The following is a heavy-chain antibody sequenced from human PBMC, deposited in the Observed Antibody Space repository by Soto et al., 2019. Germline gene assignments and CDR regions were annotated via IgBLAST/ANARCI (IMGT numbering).Heavy chain of an antibody. CDR3: ARGGVSTRTFDY. CDR2: IYPSDSDT. Sequence: GESLKISCKGSGYNFAGYWIAWVRQMPGKGLELMGIIYPSDSDTRYRPSFQGQVTISADKSISSAYLQWSSLRASDTAMYYCARGGVSTRTFDYWGQGPPVTVSS. CDR1: GYNFAGYW. D-gene: IGHD3-3*01. J-gene: IGHJ4*02. V-gene: IGHV5-51*01.